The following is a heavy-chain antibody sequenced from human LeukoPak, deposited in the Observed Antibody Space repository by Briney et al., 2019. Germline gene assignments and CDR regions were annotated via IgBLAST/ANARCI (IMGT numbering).Heavy chain of an antibody. Sequence: SQTLSLTCTVSGGSISSGDYYWSWIRQPPGKGLEWIGYIYYSGSTYYNPSLKSRVTISVDTSKNQFSLKLSSVTAADTAVYYCASDCGYYYGMDVWGQGTTVTVSS. D-gene: IGHD2-21*01. V-gene: IGHV4-30-4*01. CDR1: GGSISSGDYY. CDR3: ASDCGYYYGMDV. CDR2: IYYSGST. J-gene: IGHJ6*02.